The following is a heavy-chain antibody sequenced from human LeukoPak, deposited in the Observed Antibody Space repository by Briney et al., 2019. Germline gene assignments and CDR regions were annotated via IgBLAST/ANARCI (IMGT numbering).Heavy chain of an antibody. Sequence: GGSLRLSCAASGFTFSSYSMNWVRQAPGKGLEWVSYISSSSSTIYYADSVKGRFTISRDNAKNSLYLQMNSLRAEDTAVYYCARVPGYYDSSGYPRPLDYWGQGTLATVSS. V-gene: IGHV3-48*01. CDR3: ARVPGYYDSSGYPRPLDY. CDR1: GFTFSSYS. D-gene: IGHD3-22*01. J-gene: IGHJ4*02. CDR2: ISSSSSTI.